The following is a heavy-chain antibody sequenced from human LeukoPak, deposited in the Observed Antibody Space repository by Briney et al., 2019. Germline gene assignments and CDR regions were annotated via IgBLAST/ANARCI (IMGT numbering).Heavy chain of an antibody. CDR2: IIPIFGTA. Sequence: SVKVSCKASGGTFSSYAISWVQQAPGQGLEWMGGIIPIFGTANYAQKSQGRVTITTDESTSTAYMELSSLRSEDTAVYYCARDCSSTSCSTMDVWGKGTTVTVSS. CDR3: ARDCSSTSCSTMDV. D-gene: IGHD2-2*01. J-gene: IGHJ6*03. V-gene: IGHV1-69*05. CDR1: GGTFSSYA.